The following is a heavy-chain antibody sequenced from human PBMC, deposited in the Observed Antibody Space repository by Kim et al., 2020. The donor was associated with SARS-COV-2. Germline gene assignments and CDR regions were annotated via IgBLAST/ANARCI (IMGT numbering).Heavy chain of an antibody. CDR3: ARELLGAFDI. J-gene: IGHJ3*02. V-gene: IGHV3-13*01. Sequence: YNPGSGKGRFTISREKAKNSWYLQMNSLRAGDTAVYYCARELLGAFDIWGQGTMVTVSS. D-gene: IGHD2-21*01.